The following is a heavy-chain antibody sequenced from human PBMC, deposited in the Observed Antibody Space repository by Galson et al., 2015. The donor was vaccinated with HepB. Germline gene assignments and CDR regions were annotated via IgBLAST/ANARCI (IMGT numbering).Heavy chain of an antibody. CDR1: GFTFSSYA. Sequence: SLRLSCAASGFTFSSYAMHWVRQAPGKGLEWVAVISYDGSNKYYADSVKGRFTISRDNSKNTLYLQMNSLRAEDTAVYYCARAQPGIAVAGKGPGDYWGQGTLVTVSS. V-gene: IGHV3-30-3*01. J-gene: IGHJ4*02. D-gene: IGHD6-19*01. CDR2: ISYDGSNK. CDR3: ARAQPGIAVAGKGPGDY.